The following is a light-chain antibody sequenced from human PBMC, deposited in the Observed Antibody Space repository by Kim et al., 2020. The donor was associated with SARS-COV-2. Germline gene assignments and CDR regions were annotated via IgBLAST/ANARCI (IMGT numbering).Light chain of an antibody. J-gene: IGLJ2*01. CDR1: DGNIATNF. CDR3: QSYDNSDRREI. V-gene: IGLV6-57*03. CDR2: EDN. Sequence: VPITGTRRDGNIATNFVEWNQQRPGCAPTTVIYEDNQRPSGVPDRFSGSIDSSSSSASLVISGLKKEDEAYCCCQSYDNSDRREIFGGGTQLTVL.